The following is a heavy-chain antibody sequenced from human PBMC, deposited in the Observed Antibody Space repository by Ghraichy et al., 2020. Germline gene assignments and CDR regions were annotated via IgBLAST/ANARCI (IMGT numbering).Heavy chain of an antibody. CDR2: ISSSSSTI. Sequence: GGSLRLSCAASGFTFSSYSMNWVRQAPGKGLEWVSYISSSSSTIYYADSVKGRFTISRDNAKNSLYLQMNSLRDEDTAVYYCARDGYNLIRRGIFFYWGQGTLVTVSS. J-gene: IGHJ4*02. CDR3: ARDGYNLIRRGIFFY. D-gene: IGHD5-24*01. CDR1: GFTFSSYS. V-gene: IGHV3-48*02.